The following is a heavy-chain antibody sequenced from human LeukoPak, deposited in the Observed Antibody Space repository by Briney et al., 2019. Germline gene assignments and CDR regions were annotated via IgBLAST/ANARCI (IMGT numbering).Heavy chain of an antibody. CDR2: ISSSSTTI. D-gene: IGHD2-15*01. CDR3: ARVGGAILLVGEDGMDV. V-gene: IGHV3-48*04. J-gene: IGHJ6*02. Sequence: GGSLRLSCAASGLTFSTYSMNWVRQAPGKGLERVSYISSSSTTIYYADSVRGRFTISRDNAKNSLYLQMNSLRAEDTAMYYCARVGGAILLVGEDGMDVWGQGTTVTVSS. CDR1: GLTFSTYS.